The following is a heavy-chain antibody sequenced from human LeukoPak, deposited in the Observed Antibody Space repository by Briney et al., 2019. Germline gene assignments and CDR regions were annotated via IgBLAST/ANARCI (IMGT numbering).Heavy chain of an antibody. CDR2: IWYDGSNK. J-gene: IGHJ4*02. V-gene: IGHV3-33*01. D-gene: IGHD6-13*01. CDR1: GFTFRSYG. CDR3: ASDGIAVDRGIGYFDY. Sequence: GKSLRLSCAASGFTFRSYGMHWVRQAPGKGLEWVEVIWYDGSNKYYADSVKGRFTISRDNSENTLYLQMNSLRAEDTALYYCASDGIAVDRGIGYFDYWGQGTLVTVSS.